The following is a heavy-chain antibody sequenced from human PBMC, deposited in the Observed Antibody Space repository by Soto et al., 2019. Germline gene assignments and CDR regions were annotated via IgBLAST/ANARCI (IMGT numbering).Heavy chain of an antibody. CDR3: ANGQLRLNYFHF. J-gene: IGHJ4*02. CDR1: GFTFISYA. CDR2: ISGSVGIT. D-gene: IGHD3-16*01. V-gene: IGHV3-23*01. Sequence: GALRLSCAASGFTFISYAMSWVRQAPGKGLEWVSTISGSVGITYYADSVKGRFTISRDNSKNTSYLEMNSLRAEDTAMYYCANGQLRLNYFHFWGQGTLVTVSS.